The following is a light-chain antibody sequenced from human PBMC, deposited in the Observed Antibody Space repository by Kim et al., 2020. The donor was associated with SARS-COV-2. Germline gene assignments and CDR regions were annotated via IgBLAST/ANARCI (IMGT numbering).Light chain of an antibody. CDR2: AAS. CDR1: QGISNY. Sequence: DIQMTQSPSSLSASVGDGVTITCRASQGISNYLAWYQQKPGEAPKLLIYAASTLQFGVSTRFSGSGSGTEFTLTISDLQPEDVATYSCQKYDTAPWTFGHGTKVDIK. CDR3: QKYDTAPWT. J-gene: IGKJ1*01. V-gene: IGKV1-27*01.